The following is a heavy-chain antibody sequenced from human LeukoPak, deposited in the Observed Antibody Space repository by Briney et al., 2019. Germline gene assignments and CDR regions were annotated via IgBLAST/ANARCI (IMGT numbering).Heavy chain of an antibody. J-gene: IGHJ1*01. D-gene: IGHD6-19*01. CDR3: AVPYSSGWYGSREYFQH. V-gene: IGHV1-2*02. CDR2: INPNSGGT. CDR1: GYTFTGYY. Sequence: GASVKVSCKASGYTFTGYYMHWVRQAPGQGLEWMGWINPNSGGTNYAQKFQGRVTMTRDTSISTAYMELSRLRSDDTAVYYCAVPYSSGWYGSREYFQHWGQGTLVTVSS.